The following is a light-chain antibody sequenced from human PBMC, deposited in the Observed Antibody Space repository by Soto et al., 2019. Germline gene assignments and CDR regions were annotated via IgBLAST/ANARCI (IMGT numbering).Light chain of an antibody. V-gene: IGKV3-11*01. Sequence: EIVLTQSPATLSLSPGERATLSCRASQSVSSYLAWYQQKPGQAPRLLIHDASNRATGIPARFSGSGSGTDFTLTISSLEPEDFAVYYCQQRSNSPYTFGQGTKLEVK. CDR1: QSVSSY. CDR3: QQRSNSPYT. J-gene: IGKJ2*01. CDR2: DAS.